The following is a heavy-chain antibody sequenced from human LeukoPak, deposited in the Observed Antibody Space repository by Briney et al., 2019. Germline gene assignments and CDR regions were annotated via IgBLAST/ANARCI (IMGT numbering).Heavy chain of an antibody. D-gene: IGHD3-10*01. CDR2: ISYDGSNK. Sequence: LGRSLRPSCAGSGFTFSSFGMHWVRQAPGKGLGWGAVISYDGSNKYFADPVKGRFTISRDNSKNTLYLQMNSLRAEDTAVYYCAKEVRYGSGSYYYYYGMDVWGKGTTVTVSS. J-gene: IGHJ6*04. CDR3: AKEVRYGSGSYYYYYGMDV. CDR1: GFTFSSFG. V-gene: IGHV3-30*18.